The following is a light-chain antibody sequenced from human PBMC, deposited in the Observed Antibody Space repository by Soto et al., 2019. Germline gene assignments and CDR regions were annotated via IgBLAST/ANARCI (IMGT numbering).Light chain of an antibody. V-gene: IGKV2-24*01. Sequence: DIVMTQTPLSSPVILGQPASISFRSSQRLVHSDGNTYLSCLQQRPGQPARLLIYKVSKRFSGVPDRVSGRGAGTYFTLKSRRVEAEDVGVYDCTQVTQFLTFGGGTKVDIK. CDR1: QRLVHSDGNTY. CDR2: KVS. CDR3: TQVTQFLT. J-gene: IGKJ4*01.